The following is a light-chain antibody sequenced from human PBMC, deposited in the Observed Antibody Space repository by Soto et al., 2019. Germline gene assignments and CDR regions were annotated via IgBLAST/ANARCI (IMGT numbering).Light chain of an antibody. Sequence: EIVMTQSPATLSVSPGERATLSCRASQSVSSDLAWYQQRPGQPPRLLIYGASTRATGIPARFSGSGSGTEFTLTISGLQSEDFAVYYCQQYNKWPRTFGQGTKV. CDR2: GAS. V-gene: IGKV3-15*01. CDR1: QSVSSD. CDR3: QQYNKWPRT. J-gene: IGKJ1*01.